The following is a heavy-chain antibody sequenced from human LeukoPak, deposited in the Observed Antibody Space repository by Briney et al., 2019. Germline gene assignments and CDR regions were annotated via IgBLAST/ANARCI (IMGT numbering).Heavy chain of an antibody. CDR2: IKPDGTEQ. CDR3: ATQSYGLFHY. J-gene: IGHJ4*02. Sequence: PGGSLGLSCTASGFMLSTHWMSWVRQAPGKGLEWVANIKPDGTEQYYADSLRGRFTISRDNAKNSLYLQVDSLRGEDTAVYYCATQSYGLFHYWGQGTLVTVSS. V-gene: IGHV3-7*01. CDR1: GFMLSTHW. D-gene: IGHD4-17*01.